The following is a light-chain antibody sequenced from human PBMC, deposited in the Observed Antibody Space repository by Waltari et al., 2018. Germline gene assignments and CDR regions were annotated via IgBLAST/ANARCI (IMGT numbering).Light chain of an antibody. V-gene: IGKV3-15*01. CDR3: QQFNNWPPIT. CDR1: QSVGSN. CDR2: GAS. J-gene: IGKJ5*01. Sequence: EVVMTQSPATLSVSPGERATLSCRASQSVGSNLAWYQQKPRQAPRLLIYGASTRATGIPARFSGSGSETEFTLSISSLQSEDFAVYYCQQFNNWPPITFGQGTRLDIK.